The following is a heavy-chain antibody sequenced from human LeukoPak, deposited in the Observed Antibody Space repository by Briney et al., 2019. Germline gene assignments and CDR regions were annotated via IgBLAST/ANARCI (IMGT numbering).Heavy chain of an antibody. D-gene: IGHD3/OR15-3a*01. CDR1: GFTFSSYA. CDR3: AKVWDWGIGSY. Sequence: GGSLRLSCAASGFTFSSYATSWVRQAPGKGLEWVSAISGSGGSTYYADSVKGRFTISRDNSKNTLYLQMNSLGAEDTAVYYCAKVWDWGIGSYWGQGTLVTVSS. V-gene: IGHV3-23*01. J-gene: IGHJ4*02. CDR2: ISGSGGST.